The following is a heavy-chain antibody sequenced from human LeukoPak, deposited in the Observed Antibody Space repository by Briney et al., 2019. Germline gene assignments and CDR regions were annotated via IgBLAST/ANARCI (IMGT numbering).Heavy chain of an antibody. CDR3: ARGLSGYDSDGMDV. CDR1: GYTFTGYY. J-gene: IGHJ6*02. D-gene: IGHD5-12*01. CDR2: INPNSGGT. V-gene: IGHV1-2*06. Sequence: GASVKVSCKASGYTFTGYYMHWVRQAPGQGLEWMGRINPNSGGTNYAQKFQGRVTMTRDTSISTAYMELSRLRSGDTAVYYCARGLSGYDSDGMDVWGQGTTVTVSS.